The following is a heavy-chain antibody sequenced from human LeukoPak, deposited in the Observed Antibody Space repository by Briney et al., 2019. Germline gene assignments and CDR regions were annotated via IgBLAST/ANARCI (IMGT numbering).Heavy chain of an antibody. CDR2: IYYSGST. CDR1: GGSISSYY. CDR3: ARGRYDSSGYYSPGWFDP. J-gene: IGHJ5*02. V-gene: IGHV4-59*12. Sequence: PSETLSLTCTVSGGSISSYYWSWTRQPPGKGLEWIGYIYYSGSTNYNPSLKSRVTISVDTSKNQFSLKLSSVTAADTAVYYCARGRYDSSGYYSPGWFDPWGQGTLVTVSS. D-gene: IGHD3-22*01.